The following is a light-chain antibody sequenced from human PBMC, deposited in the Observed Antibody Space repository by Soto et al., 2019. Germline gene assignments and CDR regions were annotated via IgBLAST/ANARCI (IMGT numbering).Light chain of an antibody. J-gene: IGLJ1*01. V-gene: IGLV2-14*01. CDR2: DVS. Sequence: QSALTQPASVSGSPGQSITISCTGTSSDVGGYNYVSWYQQHPGKAPKLMIYDVSNRPSGVSNRFSGSKSGNTASLTFSGLQAEDEADYYCSSYTSSSTRVFGTGTKLTVL. CDR1: SSDVGGYNY. CDR3: SSYTSSSTRV.